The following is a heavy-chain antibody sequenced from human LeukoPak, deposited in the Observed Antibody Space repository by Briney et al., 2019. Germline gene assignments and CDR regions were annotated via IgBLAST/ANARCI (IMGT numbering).Heavy chain of an antibody. J-gene: IGHJ3*02. D-gene: IGHD3-22*01. Sequence: GASVKVSCKASGYTFTGYYMHWVRQAPGQGLEWMGWINPNSGGTNYAQKFQGRVTMTRDTSISTAYMELSRLRSDDTAVYYCARDTEYYYDSSGYLIDAFDIRGQGTMVTVSS. CDR3: ARDTEYYYDSSGYLIDAFDI. V-gene: IGHV1-2*02. CDR2: INPNSGGT. CDR1: GYTFTGYY.